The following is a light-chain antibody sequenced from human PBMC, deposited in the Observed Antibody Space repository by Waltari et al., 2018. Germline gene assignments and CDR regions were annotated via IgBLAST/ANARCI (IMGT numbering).Light chain of an antibody. CDR1: QNINSF. Sequence: IQMTQSPSSLSASVGDSVTITCRASQNINSFLNRYQQKPGKAPKLLIYAASNLESGVPSRFSGSGSGTDFTLTISSLQPADFATYYCQEIYSTPSLTFGGGTTVEIK. V-gene: IGKV1-39*01. CDR3: QEIYSTPSLT. CDR2: AAS. J-gene: IGKJ4*01.